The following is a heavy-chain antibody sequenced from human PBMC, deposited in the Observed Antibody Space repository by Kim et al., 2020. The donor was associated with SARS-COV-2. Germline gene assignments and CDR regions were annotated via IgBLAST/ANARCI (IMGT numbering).Heavy chain of an antibody. V-gene: IGHV3-23*01. D-gene: IGHD2-2*01. Sequence: GGSLRLSCAASGFTFSSFAMTWVRQAPGKGLEWVSILSDSGGDTFYADSVKGRFTISRDNSKNTLYLQMNSLRAEDTAVYYCAKKGRPAHGQWYFDLWGRGTPVTVSS. J-gene: IGHJ2*01. CDR1: GFTFSSFA. CDR2: LSDSGGDT. CDR3: AKKGRPAHGQWYFDL.